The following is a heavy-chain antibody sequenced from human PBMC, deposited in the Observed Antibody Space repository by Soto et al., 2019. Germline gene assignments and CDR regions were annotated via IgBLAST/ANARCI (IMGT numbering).Heavy chain of an antibody. D-gene: IGHD5-12*01. Sequence: SETLSLTCAVSGGSISSGGYSWSWIRQPPGKGLEWIGYIYHSGSTYYNPSLKSRVTISVDRSKNQFSLKLSSVTAADTAVYYWAREVYSGYDWDGSGNCFDPWGQGTLVTV. CDR3: AREVYSGYDWDGSGNCFDP. CDR2: IYHSGST. V-gene: IGHV4-30-2*01. CDR1: GGSISSGGYS. J-gene: IGHJ5*02.